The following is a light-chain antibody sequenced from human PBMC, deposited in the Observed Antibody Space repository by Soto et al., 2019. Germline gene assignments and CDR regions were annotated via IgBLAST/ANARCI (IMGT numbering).Light chain of an antibody. J-gene: IGKJ2*02. Sequence: EIVLTQSPGTLSLSLGERATLSCRASQSVRSNFLAWYQHKPGQAPKLLISGASSRATGVPYRFSGSGSATVFTINISRLENEDFALYSCQQYGSSPGTFGQGTKLEIK. V-gene: IGKV3-20*01. CDR1: QSVRSNF. CDR2: GAS. CDR3: QQYGSSPGT.